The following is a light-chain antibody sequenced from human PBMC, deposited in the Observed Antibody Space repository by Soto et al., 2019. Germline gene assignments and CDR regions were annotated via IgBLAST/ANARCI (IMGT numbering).Light chain of an antibody. CDR3: QQRGNWPWT. J-gene: IGKJ1*01. CDR1: QSVSNY. Sequence: ETVLTQSPATLSLSPGERATLSCRASQSVSNYVAWYQQKPGQAPRLLIYGASNRATGIPARFSGSGSGTDFTLTISSLEPEDFAVFYCQQRGNWPWTFGQGTKVEIK. V-gene: IGKV3-11*01. CDR2: GAS.